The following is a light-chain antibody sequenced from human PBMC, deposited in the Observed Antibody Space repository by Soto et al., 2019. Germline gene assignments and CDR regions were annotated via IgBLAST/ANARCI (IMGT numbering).Light chain of an antibody. V-gene: IGKV1-5*03. CDR3: QHYNSYSEA. CDR1: QSITTW. J-gene: IGKJ1*01. CDR2: KAS. Sequence: DIQMTQSPSTVSAYVGGRVNLTCRASQSITTWLAWYQQRPGKAPKLLIYKASTLKSGIPSRFSGSGSGTEFTLIISSLQPDDFATYYCQHYNSYSEAFGQGTKVEIK.